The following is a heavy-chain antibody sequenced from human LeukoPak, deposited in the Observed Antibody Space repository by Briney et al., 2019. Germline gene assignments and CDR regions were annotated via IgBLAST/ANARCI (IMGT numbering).Heavy chain of an antibody. D-gene: IGHD3-10*01. CDR2: INHSGST. Sequence: SQTLSLTCTVSGGSISSGDYYWSWIRQPPGKGQEWIGEINHSGSTNYNPSLKSRVTISVDTSKNQFSLKLSSVTAADTAVYYCARGGRWFGELLRYYYYYMDVWGKGTTVTVSS. CDR1: GGSISSGDYY. J-gene: IGHJ6*03. V-gene: IGHV4-30-4*08. CDR3: ARGGRWFGELLRYYYYYMDV.